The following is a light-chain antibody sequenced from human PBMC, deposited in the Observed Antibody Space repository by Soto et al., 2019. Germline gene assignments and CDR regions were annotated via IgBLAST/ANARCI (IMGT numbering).Light chain of an antibody. CDR3: QQYASFSPA. V-gene: IGKV1-5*01. J-gene: IGKJ1*01. CDR1: KNINTW. CDR2: YAS. Sequence: IQMTQSPSTLSASVGDRVTITCRASKNINTWVAWYQQKPGKAPKLLIYYASTLDRGVPSRFSGSGSGTEFTLTIISLQPDDFATYYCQQYASFSPAFGQGTKVDIK.